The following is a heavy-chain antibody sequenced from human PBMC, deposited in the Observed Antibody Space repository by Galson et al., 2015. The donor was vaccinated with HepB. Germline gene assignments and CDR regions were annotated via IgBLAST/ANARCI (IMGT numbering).Heavy chain of an antibody. CDR1: GGTFSSYT. CDR3: ASGGYCTSTSCLGYYGMDA. CDR2: IIPMFGTA. Sequence: SVKVSCKASGGTFSSYTVTWVRQAPGQGLEWMGGIIPMFGTAKYAQKFQGRVTITADESMSAAYMELSSLRSEDTAVYYCASGGYCTSTSCLGYYGMDAWGQGATVTVSS. J-gene: IGHJ6*02. V-gene: IGHV1-69*13. D-gene: IGHD2-2*01.